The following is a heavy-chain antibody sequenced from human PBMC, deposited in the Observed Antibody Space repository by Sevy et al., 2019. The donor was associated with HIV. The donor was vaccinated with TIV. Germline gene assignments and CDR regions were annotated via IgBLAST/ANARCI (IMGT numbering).Heavy chain of an antibody. CDR1: GGSISSYY. Sequence: SETLSLTCTVSGGSISSYYWSWIRQPPGKGLEWIGYIYYSGSTDYNPSLKSRVTISVDTSKNQFSLKLSSVTAADTAVYYCARVLGYYDSSGYFFWYFDLWGRGTLVTVS. D-gene: IGHD3-22*01. CDR3: ARVLGYYDSSGYFFWYFDL. J-gene: IGHJ2*01. V-gene: IGHV4-59*01. CDR2: IYYSGST.